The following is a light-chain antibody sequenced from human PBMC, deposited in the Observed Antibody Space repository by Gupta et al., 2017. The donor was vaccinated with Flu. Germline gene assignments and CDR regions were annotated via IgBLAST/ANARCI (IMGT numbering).Light chain of an antibody. Sequence: QSVLTQPPSASVTPGQRVTISCSGSSSNIGSNTVNWYQQLPGTAPTLLIYSNNQRPSGVPDRFSGSKYGTSAALAISGLQAEDEADYYCAAWDDSRNGVVFGGGTKLTVL. CDR1: SSNIGSNT. J-gene: IGLJ2*01. CDR2: SNN. CDR3: AAWDDSRNGVV. V-gene: IGLV1-44*01.